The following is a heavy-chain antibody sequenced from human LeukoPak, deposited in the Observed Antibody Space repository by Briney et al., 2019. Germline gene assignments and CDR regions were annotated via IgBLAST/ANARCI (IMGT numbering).Heavy chain of an antibody. Sequence: ASVKVSCKASGYTFTGYYMHWVRQAPGQGLEWMGWINPNSGGANYAQKSQGRVTMTRDTSISTAYMELSRLRSDDTAVYYCASPYLSGSLDYWGQGTLVTVSS. CDR3: ASPYLSGSLDY. CDR1: GYTFTGYY. CDR2: INPNSGGA. V-gene: IGHV1-2*02. J-gene: IGHJ4*02. D-gene: IGHD1-26*01.